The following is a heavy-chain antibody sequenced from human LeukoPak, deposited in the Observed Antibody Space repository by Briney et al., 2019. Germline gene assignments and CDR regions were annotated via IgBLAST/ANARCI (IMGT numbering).Heavy chain of an antibody. D-gene: IGHD3-22*01. Sequence: GGSLRLSCAASGFTFSSYGMHWVRQAPGKGLEWVAVISYDGSNKYYADSVKGRFTISRDNSKNTLYLQMNSLRAEDTAVYYCARDLGYYDSSGSLDYWGQGTLVTVSS. V-gene: IGHV3-30*03. CDR2: ISYDGSNK. CDR3: ARDLGYYDSSGSLDY. J-gene: IGHJ4*02. CDR1: GFTFSSYG.